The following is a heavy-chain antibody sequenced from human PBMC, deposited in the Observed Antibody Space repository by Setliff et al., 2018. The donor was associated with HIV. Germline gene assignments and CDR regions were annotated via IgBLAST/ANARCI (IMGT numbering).Heavy chain of an antibody. Sequence: PSETLSLTCTVSGGSISSSGNYWTWILQRPGKGLEWIGYIYATGSTNYNPSLKGRVTVSVDTAKNQFSLRLSSVTAADTAVYYCARHPPHDSTWPYYYYGMDVWGQGTTVNVSS. J-gene: IGHJ6*02. V-gene: IGHV4-61*05. CDR1: GGSISSSGNY. CDR3: ARHPPHDSTWPYYYYGMDV. CDR2: IYATGST. D-gene: IGHD6-13*01.